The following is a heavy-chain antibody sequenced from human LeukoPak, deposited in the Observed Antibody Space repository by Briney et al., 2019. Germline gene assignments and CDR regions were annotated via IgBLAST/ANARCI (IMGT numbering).Heavy chain of an antibody. CDR2: FDPAYGET. CDR1: GYTLTELS. V-gene: IGHV1-24*01. CDR3: GTGRPYRSGWWGVDY. J-gene: IGHJ4*02. D-gene: IGHD6-19*01. Sequence: GAAVNVSHLLCGYTLTELSMHWVRQPPGKELAGMEGFDPAYGETIYAPNLQGRVTITGGNAQETAYPELSSLGPHDTAGDFCGTGRPYRSGWWGVDYWGQGTLVTVSS.